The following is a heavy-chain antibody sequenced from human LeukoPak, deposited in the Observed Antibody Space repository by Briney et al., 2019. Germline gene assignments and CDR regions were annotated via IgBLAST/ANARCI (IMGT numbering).Heavy chain of an antibody. CDR1: GYSFTSYW. D-gene: IGHD3-3*01. J-gene: IGHJ4*02. CDR3: ARHVPYYDFWSGYSDY. CDR2: IYPGDSDT. V-gene: IGHV5-51*01. Sequence: GESLKISCKGSGYSFTSYWIGWVRQMPGKGLEWMAIIYPGDSDTRYSPSFQGQVTISADKSISTAYLQWSSLKASDTAMYYCARHVPYYDFWSGYSDYWGQGTLVTVSS.